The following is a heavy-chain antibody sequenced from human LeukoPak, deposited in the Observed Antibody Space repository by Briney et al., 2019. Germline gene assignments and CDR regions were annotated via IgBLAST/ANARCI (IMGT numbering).Heavy chain of an antibody. CDR1: GYTLTELS. V-gene: IGHV1-24*01. CDR2: FDPEDGET. D-gene: IGHD6-19*01. Sequence: ASVNVSCKVSGYTLTELSMHWVRQAPGKGLERMGGFDPEDGETIYAQKFQGRVTMTEDTSTDTAYMELSSLRSEDTAVYYCATEPKQFPKYYYGMDVWGQGTTVTVSS. J-gene: IGHJ6*02. CDR3: ATEPKQFPKYYYGMDV.